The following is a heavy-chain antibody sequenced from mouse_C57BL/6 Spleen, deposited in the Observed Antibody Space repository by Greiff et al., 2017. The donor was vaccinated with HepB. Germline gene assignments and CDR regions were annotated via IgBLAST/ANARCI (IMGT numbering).Heavy chain of an antibody. CDR2: INPSTGGT. J-gene: IGHJ1*03. CDR3: ARKGYYGSSYGWYFDV. V-gene: IGHV1-42*01. D-gene: IGHD1-1*01. CDR1: GYSFTGYY. Sequence: VQLQQSGPELVKPGASVKISCKASGYSFTGYYMNWVKQSPEKSLEWIGEINPSTGGTTYNQKFKAKATLTVDKSSSTAYMQLKSLTSEDSAVYYCARKGYYGSSYGWYFDVWGTGTTVTVSS.